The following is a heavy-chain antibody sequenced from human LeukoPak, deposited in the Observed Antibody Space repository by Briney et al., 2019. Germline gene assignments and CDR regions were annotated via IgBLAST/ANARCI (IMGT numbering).Heavy chain of an antibody. V-gene: IGHV4-39*01. CDR1: GGSISSGSYY. CDR3: ARQYGYSYGLLNFDY. CDR2: IYYSGST. J-gene: IGHJ4*02. Sequence: SETLSLTCTVSGGSISSGSYYWSWIRQPPGKGLEWIGSIYYSGSTYYNPSLKSRVTISVDTSKNQFSLKLSSVTAADTAVYCCARQYGYSYGLLNFDYWGQGTLVTVSS. D-gene: IGHD5-18*01.